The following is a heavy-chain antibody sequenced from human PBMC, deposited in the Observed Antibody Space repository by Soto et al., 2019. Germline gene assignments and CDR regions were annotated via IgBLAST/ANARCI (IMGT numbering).Heavy chain of an antibody. J-gene: IGHJ3*02. CDR2: TYYRSKWYN. CDR3: ARGINSALDI. V-gene: IGHV6-1*01. CDR1: GDSVSSNSVA. Sequence: QVQLQQSGPGLLRPSQTLSLTCVISGDSVSSNSVAWNWIRQSPSRGLEWLGRTYYRSKWYNDYVASVKGRITINPDTSKSQFSLQLNSVSLEDTAIYYCARGINSALDIWGQGTMVTVSS. D-gene: IGHD3-16*01.